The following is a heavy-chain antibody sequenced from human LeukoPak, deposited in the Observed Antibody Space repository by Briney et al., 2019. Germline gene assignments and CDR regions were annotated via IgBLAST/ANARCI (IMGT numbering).Heavy chain of an antibody. CDR2: IRSKTNSYAT. Sequence: SGGSLKLSCAASGFIFSDSAIQWVRQASGKGLEWVGRIRSKTNSYATAYGASVKGRFTFSSDDSKNTAYLQMNSLKIEDTAAYYCTGGNDYWGQGTLVTVSS. J-gene: IGHJ4*02. CDR3: TGGNDY. CDR1: GFIFSDSA. V-gene: IGHV3-73*01. D-gene: IGHD4-23*01.